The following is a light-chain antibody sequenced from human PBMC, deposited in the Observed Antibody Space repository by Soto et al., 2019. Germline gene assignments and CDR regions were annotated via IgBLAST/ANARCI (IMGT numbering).Light chain of an antibody. CDR1: SGHSRNT. J-gene: IGLJ2*01. V-gene: IGLV4-60*03. CDR2: LDGSGSY. Sequence: QPVLTQSSSASASLGSSVKLTCTLSSGHSRNTIAWHQQQPGKAPRYLMKLDGSGSYNKGSGVPDRFSGSSSGADRYLTISNLQSEDEADYYCETWDRNTRVFGGGTKVTVL. CDR3: ETWDRNTRV.